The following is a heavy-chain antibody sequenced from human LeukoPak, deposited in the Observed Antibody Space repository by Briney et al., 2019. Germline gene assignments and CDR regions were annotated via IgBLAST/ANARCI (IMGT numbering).Heavy chain of an antibody. Sequence: GGSLRLSCAASGVTFSGHWMSWVRQAAGKGLEWVANINQGGSDNYYVDSVKGRFTISRDNANNLLYLQMNSLRGEDTAVYYCTRDRSRAEDDWGQGTLVTVSS. CDR3: TRDRSRAEDD. CDR2: INQGGSDN. J-gene: IGHJ4*02. D-gene: IGHD1-14*01. V-gene: IGHV3-7*01. CDR1: GVTFSGHW.